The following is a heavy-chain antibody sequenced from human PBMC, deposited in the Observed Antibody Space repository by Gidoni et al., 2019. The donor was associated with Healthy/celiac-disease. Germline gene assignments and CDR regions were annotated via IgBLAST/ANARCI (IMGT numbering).Heavy chain of an antibody. J-gene: IGHJ4*02. CDR3: AGTREYIAAAGNDY. Sequence: QVQLVQSGAEVKKPGASVKVSCKASGYTFPSYDINWVRQATGQGLEWMGWMNPNSGNTGYAQKFQGRVTMTRNTSISTAYMELSSLRSEDTAVYYCAGTREYIAAAGNDYWGQGTLVTVSS. V-gene: IGHV1-8*01. CDR2: MNPNSGNT. D-gene: IGHD6-13*01. CDR1: GYTFPSYD.